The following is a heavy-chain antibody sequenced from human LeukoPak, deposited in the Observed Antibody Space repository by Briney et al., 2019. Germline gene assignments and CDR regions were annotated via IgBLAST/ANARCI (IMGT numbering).Heavy chain of an antibody. D-gene: IGHD5-12*01. J-gene: IGHJ4*02. Sequence: SETLSLTCTVSSGSISTSNYYWGWVRQPPGKALEWIGNIFYSGSTYYSPSLKSRVTISLDTSRNQFSLKLNSVTAADTAVYYCARVGYSGYHYDYFDYWGQGTLVTVSS. CDR3: ARVGYSGYHYDYFDY. CDR1: SGSISTSNYY. CDR2: IFYSGST. V-gene: IGHV4-39*07.